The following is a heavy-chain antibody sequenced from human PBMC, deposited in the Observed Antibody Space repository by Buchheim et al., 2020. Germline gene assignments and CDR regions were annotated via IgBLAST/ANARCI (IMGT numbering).Heavy chain of an antibody. J-gene: IGHJ4*02. V-gene: IGHV4-34*01. CDR3: ARGGWIQLWLIDY. D-gene: IGHD5-18*01. Sequence: QVQLQQWGAGLLKPSETLSLTCAVYGGSFSGYYWSWIRQPPGKGLEWIGEINHSGSTNYNPSLKSRVTISVDTSKNQFSLKLSSVTAADTAVHYCARGGWIQLWLIDYWGQGTL. CDR1: GGSFSGYY. CDR2: INHSGST.